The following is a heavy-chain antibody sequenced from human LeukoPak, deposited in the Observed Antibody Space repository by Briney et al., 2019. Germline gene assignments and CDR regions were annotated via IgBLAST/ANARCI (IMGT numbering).Heavy chain of an antibody. V-gene: IGHV3-9*01. D-gene: IGHD3-10*01. CDR2: ISWNIGSI. J-gene: IGHJ4*02. Sequence: QTGGSLRLSCAASGFTFDDYAMHSVRQAPGKGLEWVSGISWNIGSIGYADSVKGRFTISRDNAKNSLYLQMNSLRAEDTALYYCEKDQGDTMVRGPILASWGQGTLVTVSS. CDR3: EKDQGDTMVRGPILAS. CDR1: GFTFDDYA.